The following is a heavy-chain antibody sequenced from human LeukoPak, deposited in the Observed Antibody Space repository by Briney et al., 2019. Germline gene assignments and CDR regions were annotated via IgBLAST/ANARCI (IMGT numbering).Heavy chain of an antibody. V-gene: IGHV4-4*02. J-gene: IGHJ4*02. CDR2: IYHSGST. CDR3: AREGAAGVVVVPVALGYFDY. CDR1: GGSISSSNW. Sequence: PSETLSLTCAVSGGSISSSNWWSWVRQPPGKGLEWIGEIYHSGSTNYNPSLKSRVTISVDKSKNQFSLKLSSVTAADTAVYYCAREGAAGVVVVPVALGYFDYWGQGTLVTVSS. D-gene: IGHD2-2*01.